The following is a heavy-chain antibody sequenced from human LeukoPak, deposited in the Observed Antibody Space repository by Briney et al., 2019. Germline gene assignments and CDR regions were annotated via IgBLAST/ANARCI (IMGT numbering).Heavy chain of an antibody. J-gene: IGHJ4*02. CDR3: ARRDDSSGSTSYVFDY. D-gene: IGHD3-22*01. CDR2: ISAYNGNT. V-gene: IGHV1-18*01. Sequence: ASVKVSCKASGYTFTSYGISWVRQAPGQGLEWMGWISAYNGNTNYAQKLQGRVTMTTDTSTSTAYMELRSLRSDDTAVYYCARRDDSSGSTSYVFDYWGQGTLVTVSS. CDR1: GYTFTSYG.